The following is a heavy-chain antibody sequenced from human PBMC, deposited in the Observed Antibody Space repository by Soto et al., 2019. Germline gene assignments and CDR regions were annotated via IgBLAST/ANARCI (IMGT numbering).Heavy chain of an antibody. CDR3: ARRGSGHTFDY. Sequence: QLQLQESGPGLVKPSETLSLTCAVSGASISGTGFHWGGIRQAPGQGLEWIGSMYEGATTSYNSSLTSRATITADTSKNHFSLKLSSVTAADTAVYYWARRGSGHTFDYWGQGTLVTVSS. J-gene: IGHJ4*02. CDR1: GASISGTGFH. D-gene: IGHD3-10*01. V-gene: IGHV4-39*01. CDR2: MYEGATT.